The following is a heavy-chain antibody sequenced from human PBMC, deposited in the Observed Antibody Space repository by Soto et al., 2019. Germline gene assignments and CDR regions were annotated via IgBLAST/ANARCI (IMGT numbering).Heavy chain of an antibody. V-gene: IGHV3-15*07. Sequence: GGSLRLSCAASGFTFSNAWMNWVRQAPGKGLEWVGRIKSKTDGGTTDYAAPVKGRFTISRDDSKNTLYLQMNSLKTEDTAVYYCTFFSSNTYYDYVWGSYRVFDYWGQGTLVTVS. CDR3: TFFSSNTYYDYVWGSYRVFDY. CDR1: GFTFSNAW. D-gene: IGHD3-16*02. J-gene: IGHJ4*02. CDR2: IKSKTDGGTT.